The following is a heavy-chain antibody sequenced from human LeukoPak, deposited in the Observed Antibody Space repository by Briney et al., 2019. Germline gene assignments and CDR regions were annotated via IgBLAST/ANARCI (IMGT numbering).Heavy chain of an antibody. CDR3: AAGTGRSDFDY. V-gene: IGHV3-15*01. CDR2: IKSKTDVGTR. D-gene: IGHD3/OR15-3a*01. Sequence: PGGSLTLSCAASGFTFSDAWMSWVRQAPGKGLEWVGRIKSKTDVGTRDFAALVKGRFIISRDDSKNTVYLQMASLKTEDTAVYYCAAGTGRSDFDYWGQGTLVTVS. J-gene: IGHJ4*02. CDR1: GFTFSDAW.